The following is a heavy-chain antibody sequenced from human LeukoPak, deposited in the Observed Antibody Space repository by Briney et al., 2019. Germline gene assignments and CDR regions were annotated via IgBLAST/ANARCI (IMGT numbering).Heavy chain of an antibody. CDR3: ARRDSSSWYGEIDY. Sequence: GESLKISCKGSGHSFTSYWIGWVRQMPGKGLEWMGIINPGDSDTRYSPSFQGQVTISADKSISTAYLQWSSLKASDTAIYYCARRDSSSWYGEIDYWGQGTLVTVSS. D-gene: IGHD6-13*01. J-gene: IGHJ4*02. CDR1: GHSFTSYW. V-gene: IGHV5-51*01. CDR2: INPGDSDT.